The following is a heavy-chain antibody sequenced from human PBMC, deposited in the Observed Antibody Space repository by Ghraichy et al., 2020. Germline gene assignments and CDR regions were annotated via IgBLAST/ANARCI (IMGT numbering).Heavy chain of an antibody. CDR1: GGSFSGYY. D-gene: IGHD3-9*01. CDR3: ASFRYFDWLPEIGY. Sequence: SETLSLTCAVYGGSFSGYYWSWIRQPPGKGLEWIGEINHSGSTNYNPSLKSRVTISVDTSKNQFSLKLSSVTAADTAVYYCASFRYFDWLPEIGYWGQGTLVTVSS. CDR2: INHSGST. J-gene: IGHJ4*02. V-gene: IGHV4-34*01.